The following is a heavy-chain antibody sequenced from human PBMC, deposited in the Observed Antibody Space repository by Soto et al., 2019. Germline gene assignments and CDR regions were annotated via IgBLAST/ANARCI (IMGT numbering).Heavy chain of an antibody. CDR2: TTDSGGST. J-gene: IGHJ4*02. CDR1: GFTFTNVT. Sequence: PGGSLRLSCAASGFTFTNVTMTWVRQAPGKGLEWVSTTTDSGGSTDYADSVKGRFTISRDNSKSTLYLQMNNLRADDTAVYYCAKLYWNPRYFDYWGQGARVTVSS. D-gene: IGHD1-1*01. CDR3: AKLYWNPRYFDY. V-gene: IGHV3-23*01.